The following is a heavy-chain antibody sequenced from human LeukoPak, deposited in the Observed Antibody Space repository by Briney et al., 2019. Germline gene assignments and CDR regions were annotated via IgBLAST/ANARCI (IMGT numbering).Heavy chain of an antibody. CDR2: ISGSGGST. Sequence: GGSLRLSCAASGSTFSSYAMSWVRQAPGKGLEWVSAISGSGGSTYYADSVKGRFTISRDNSKNTLYLQINSLRAEDTAVYYCAKDGTAAGTSYYFDYWGQGTLVTVSS. V-gene: IGHV3-23*01. CDR1: GSTFSSYA. D-gene: IGHD6-13*01. J-gene: IGHJ4*02. CDR3: AKDGTAAGTSYYFDY.